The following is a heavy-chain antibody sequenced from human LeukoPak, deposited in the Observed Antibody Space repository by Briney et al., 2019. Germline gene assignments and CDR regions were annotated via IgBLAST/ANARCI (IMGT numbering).Heavy chain of an antibody. D-gene: IGHD3-10*01. CDR1: GGSFSGYY. V-gene: IGHV4-34*01. Sequence: SSETLSLTCAVYGGSFSGYYWSWIRQPPGKGLEWIGEINHSGSTNYNPSLKSRVTISVDTSKNQFSLKLSSVTAADTAVYYCARVSITMVRGAKGTFDYWGQGTLVTVSS. J-gene: IGHJ4*02. CDR3: ARVSITMVRGAKGTFDY. CDR2: INHSGST.